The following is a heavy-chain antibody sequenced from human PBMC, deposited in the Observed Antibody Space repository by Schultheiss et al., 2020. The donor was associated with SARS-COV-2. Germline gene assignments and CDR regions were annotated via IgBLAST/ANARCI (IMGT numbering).Heavy chain of an antibody. D-gene: IGHD5-18*01. CDR1: GGSFSGYY. Sequence: SQTLSLTCAVYGGSFSGYYWSWIRQPPGKGLEWIGEIYHSGSTNYNPSLKSRVTISVDTSKNQFSLKLSSVTAADTAVYYCARIGYSYGPLVGDYWGQGTLVTVSS. J-gene: IGHJ4*02. CDR2: IYHSGST. CDR3: ARIGYSYGPLVGDY. V-gene: IGHV4-34*01.